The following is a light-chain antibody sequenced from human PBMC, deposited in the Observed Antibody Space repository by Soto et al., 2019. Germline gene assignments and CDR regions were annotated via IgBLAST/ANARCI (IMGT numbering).Light chain of an antibody. CDR3: QSYDSSLSGG. Sequence: QSALTQPPSASGTPGQRVTISCSGSSSNIGSNYVYWYQQFPGTAPKLLIYGNSNRPSGVPDRFSGSKSGTSASLAITGLQAEDEADYYCQSYDSSLSGGFGSGTRSPS. CDR2: GNS. CDR1: SSNIGSNY. J-gene: IGLJ1*01. V-gene: IGLV1-40*01.